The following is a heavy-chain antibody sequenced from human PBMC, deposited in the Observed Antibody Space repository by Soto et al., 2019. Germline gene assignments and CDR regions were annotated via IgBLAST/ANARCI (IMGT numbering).Heavy chain of an antibody. CDR3: ARGATIFGVAHYGMDV. CDR1: GYTFTGYY. CDR2: INPNSGGT. V-gene: IGHV1-2*02. D-gene: IGHD3-3*01. J-gene: IGHJ6*02. Sequence: ASVKVSCKASGYTFTGYYMHWVRQAPGQGLGWMGWINPNSGGTNYAQKFQGRVTMTRDTSISTAYMELSRLRSDDTAVYYCARGATIFGVAHYGMDVWGQGTTVTVSS.